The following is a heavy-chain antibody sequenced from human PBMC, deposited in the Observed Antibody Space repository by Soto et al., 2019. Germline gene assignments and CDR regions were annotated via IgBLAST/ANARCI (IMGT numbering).Heavy chain of an antibody. D-gene: IGHD5-12*01. CDR1: GFTFSSYS. Sequence: EVQLVESGGGLVQPGGSLRLSCAASGFTFSSYSMNWVRQAPGKGLEWVSYISSSSSTIYYADSVKGRFTISRDNSKNPLYLQMNSLSAEDTAVYYCARDPRGYSGYDVNWFDPWGQGTLVTVSS. J-gene: IGHJ5*02. V-gene: IGHV3-48*01. CDR3: ARDPRGYSGYDVNWFDP. CDR2: ISSSSSTI.